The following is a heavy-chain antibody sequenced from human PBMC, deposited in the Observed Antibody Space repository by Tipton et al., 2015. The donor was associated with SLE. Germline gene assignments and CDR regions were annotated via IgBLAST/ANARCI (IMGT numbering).Heavy chain of an antibody. CDR2: INHSGST. D-gene: IGHD1-26*01. J-gene: IGHJ3*02. CDR1: GGSFSGYY. Sequence: TLSLTCAVYGGSFSGYYWSWIRQPPGKGLGWIGEINHSGSTNYNPSLKSRVTISVDTSKNQFSLKLSSVTAADTAVYYCAIEWATNAFDIWGQGTMVTVSS. CDR3: AIEWATNAFDI. V-gene: IGHV4-34*01.